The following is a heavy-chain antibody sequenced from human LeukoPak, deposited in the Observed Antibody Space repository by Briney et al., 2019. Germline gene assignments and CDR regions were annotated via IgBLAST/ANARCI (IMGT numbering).Heavy chain of an antibody. J-gene: IGHJ5*02. CDR2: IYHSGST. CDR3: ARDPGTYYDFWSGYTPYNWFDP. V-gene: IGHV4-39*07. CDR1: GGSISSGSYY. D-gene: IGHD3-3*01. Sequence: PSETLSLTCTVSGGSISSGSYYWGWIRQPPGKGLEWIGSIYHSGSTYYNPSLKSRVTISVDTSKNQFSLKLSSVTAADTAVYYCARDPGTYYDFWSGYTPYNWFDPWGQGTLVTVSS.